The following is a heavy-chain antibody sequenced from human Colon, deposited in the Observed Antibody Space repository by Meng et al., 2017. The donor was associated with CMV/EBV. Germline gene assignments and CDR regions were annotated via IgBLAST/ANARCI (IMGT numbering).Heavy chain of an antibody. CDR2: INPNSGGT. Sequence: ASVKVSCKTSGYTFSSYGLSWVRQAPGQGLEWMGWINPNSGGTNYAQKFQGRVTMTRDTSISTAYMELSRLRSDDTAVYYCARDRRSSSWNNNWFDPWGQGTLVTVSS. V-gene: IGHV1-2*02. CDR1: GYTFSSYG. J-gene: IGHJ5*02. CDR3: ARDRRSSSWNNNWFDP. D-gene: IGHD6-13*01.